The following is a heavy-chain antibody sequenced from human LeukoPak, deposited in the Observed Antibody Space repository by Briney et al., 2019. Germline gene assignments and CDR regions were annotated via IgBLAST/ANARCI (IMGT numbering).Heavy chain of an antibody. V-gene: IGHV3-7*03. Sequence: GGSLRLSCAASGFTLSNDWMTWVRQVPGRGPEWVANVNRDGSETYYLDSVKGRFTISKDNAKNSLYLQMNSLRAEGTALYHCARNNGMDVWGQGTTVIVSS. CDR3: ARNNGMDV. J-gene: IGHJ6*02. CDR1: GFTLSNDW. CDR2: VNRDGSET.